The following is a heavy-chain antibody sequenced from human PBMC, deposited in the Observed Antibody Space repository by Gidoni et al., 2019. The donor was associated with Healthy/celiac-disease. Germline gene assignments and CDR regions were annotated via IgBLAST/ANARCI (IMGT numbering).Heavy chain of an antibody. V-gene: IGHV1-2*06. Sequence: QVQLVQSGAEVKKPGASVQVRCKASGYTFTGYYMHWVRQAPGQGLEWMGRINPNSGGTNYAQKFQGRVTMTRDTSISTAYMELSRLRADDTAVYYCARDILKYGDYAEGYWGQGTLVTVSS. CDR3: ARDILKYGDYAEGY. CDR1: GYTFTGYY. CDR2: INPNSGGT. D-gene: IGHD4-17*01. J-gene: IGHJ4*02.